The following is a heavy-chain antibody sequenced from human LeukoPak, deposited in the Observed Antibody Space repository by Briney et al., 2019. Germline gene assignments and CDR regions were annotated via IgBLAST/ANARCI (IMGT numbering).Heavy chain of an antibody. CDR3: ARDQVATTSEAYFEY. Sequence: SQTLSLTCAISGDSVSSNSAAWNWSRQSPSRGLEWLGRTYYRSKWYNDYAVSVKSRITINPDTSKNQSSLQLNSVTPEDTALYYCARDQVATTSEAYFEYWGQGTLVTVSS. CDR2: TYYRSKWYN. V-gene: IGHV6-1*01. CDR1: GDSVSSNSAA. J-gene: IGHJ4*02. D-gene: IGHD5-24*01.